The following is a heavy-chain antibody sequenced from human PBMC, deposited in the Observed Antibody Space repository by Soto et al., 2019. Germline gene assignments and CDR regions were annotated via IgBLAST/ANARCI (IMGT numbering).Heavy chain of an antibody. V-gene: IGHV3-33*01. J-gene: IGHJ4*02. CDR3: ARESSGSFDY. CDR2: IWYDGSNK. Sequence: QVQLVESGGGVVQPGRSLRLSCAASGFTFSSYGMHWVRQAPGKGLEWVAVIWYDGSNKYYAGSVKGRFTISRDNSKNTLYLQMNSLRAEDTAVYYCARESSGSFDYWGQGTLVTVSS. D-gene: IGHD6-19*01. CDR1: GFTFSSYG.